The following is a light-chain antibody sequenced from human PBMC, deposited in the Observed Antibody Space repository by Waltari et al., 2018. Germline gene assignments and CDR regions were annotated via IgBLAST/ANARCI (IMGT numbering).Light chain of an antibody. CDR1: QSVSSN. CDR3: QQYNNWPPWT. Sequence: EIVMTHSPATLSVSPGGRATLPCRASQSVSSNLAWYQQKPGQAPRLLIYGTSTRATGIPARFSGSGSGTEFTLTISSLQSEDFAVYYCQQYNNWPPWTFGQGTKVEIK. J-gene: IGKJ1*01. V-gene: IGKV3-15*01. CDR2: GTS.